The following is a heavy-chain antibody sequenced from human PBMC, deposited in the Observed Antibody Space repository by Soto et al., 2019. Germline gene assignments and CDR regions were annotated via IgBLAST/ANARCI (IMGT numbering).Heavy chain of an antibody. V-gene: IGHV3-11*06. CDR1: GFTFSDYY. Sequence: GGSLRLSCAASGFTFSDYYMSWIRQAPGKGLEWVSYISSSSSYTNYADSVKGRFTISRDNAKNSLYLQMNSLRAEDTAVYYCASNGAISGSSYYYYYYGMDVWGQGTTLTVSS. CDR2: ISSSSSYT. D-gene: IGHD1-26*01. J-gene: IGHJ6*02. CDR3: ASNGAISGSSYYYYYYGMDV.